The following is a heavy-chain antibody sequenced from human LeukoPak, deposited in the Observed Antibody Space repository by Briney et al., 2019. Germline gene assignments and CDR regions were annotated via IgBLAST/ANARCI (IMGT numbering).Heavy chain of an antibody. J-gene: IGHJ3*02. CDR2: IYYSGSI. Sequence: SHTLSLICAVSGYSISSSNWWGWIRQPPGKGLEWIGYIYYSGSIYYNPSLKSRVTMSVDTSKNQFSLKLSSVTAVDTAVYYCARKPGGSYACAFDIWGQGTMVTVSS. CDR3: ARKPGGSYACAFDI. D-gene: IGHD1-26*01. CDR1: GYSISSSNW. V-gene: IGHV4-28*05.